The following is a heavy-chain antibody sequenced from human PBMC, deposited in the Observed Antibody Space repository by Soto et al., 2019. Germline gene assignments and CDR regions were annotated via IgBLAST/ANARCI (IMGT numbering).Heavy chain of an antibody. CDR1: GFTFTDHW. J-gene: IGHJ2*01. CDR2: MNDDGNEK. Sequence: EVHLVESGGGLVQPGGSLRLSCAASGFTFTDHWMAWVRQAPGSGLEWVANMNDDGNEKYYVNSVKGRFTISRDNAKNSLYLQMNSLRAEDTAVYYCARDVNGGFFDLWGSGTLVTVSS. V-gene: IGHV3-7*03. CDR3: ARDVNGGFFDL.